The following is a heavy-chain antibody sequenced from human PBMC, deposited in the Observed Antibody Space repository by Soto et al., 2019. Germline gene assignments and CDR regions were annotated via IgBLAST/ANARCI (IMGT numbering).Heavy chain of an antibody. V-gene: IGHV3-13*01. CDR3: AKSQEIGTHFFDS. D-gene: IGHD6-13*01. J-gene: IGHJ4*02. CDR1: GFTFSGFD. CDR2: IGTAGDT. Sequence: HPGGSLRLSCEASGFTFSGFDMHWVRQPTGKGLEWVSSIGTAGDTYYAVSVKGRFTISRDSAKNSLSLQMNSLRAGDMAVYFCAKSQEIGTHFFDSWGQGTQVTVSS.